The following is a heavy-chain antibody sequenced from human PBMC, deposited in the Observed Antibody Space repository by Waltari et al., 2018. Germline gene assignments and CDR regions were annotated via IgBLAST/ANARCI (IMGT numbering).Heavy chain of an antibody. D-gene: IGHD3-16*01. J-gene: IGHJ5*02. Sequence: QVQLQQWGAGLLKPSETLSLTCAIYGGSFGDYYWGSILPPRGKGLEWVGEVNQRGSTYYNPSLKSRISIAVDTSKNQISLKLSTVTAADTAVYYCARVGMITTRVKNWFDPWGQGTLVSVSS. CDR3: ARVGMITTRVKNWFDP. CDR2: VNQRGST. V-gene: IGHV4-34*01. CDR1: GGSFGDYY.